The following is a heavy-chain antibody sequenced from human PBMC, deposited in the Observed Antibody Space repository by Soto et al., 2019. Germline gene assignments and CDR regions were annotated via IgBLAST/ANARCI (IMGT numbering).Heavy chain of an antibody. J-gene: IGHJ4*02. CDR3: ARDPRRFQLGSGDGLFYFDY. CDR1: GFTFSFHA. V-gene: IGHV3-23*01. D-gene: IGHD3-10*01. CDR2: ISGNGGET. Sequence: EVQLLESGGGLVQPGGSLRLSCAASGFTFSFHAMSWVRQAPGKGLEWVSSISGNGGETHFADSVKDRFTISRDNSKNTVSLLMNSLRAEDTATYYCARDPRRFQLGSGDGLFYFDYWGQGTQAAVSS.